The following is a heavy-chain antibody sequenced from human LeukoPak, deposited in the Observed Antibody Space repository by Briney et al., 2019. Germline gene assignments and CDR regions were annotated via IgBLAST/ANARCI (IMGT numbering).Heavy chain of an antibody. CDR1: GGSFSGYY. V-gene: IGHV4-34*01. D-gene: IGHD6-6*01. CDR3: EGAARPGYYYYYMDV. J-gene: IGHJ6*03. CDR2: INHSGST. Sequence: KPSETLTLTCAVYGGSFSGYYWSWIRQPPGKGLEWIGEINHSGSTNYNPSLKSRVTISVDTSKNQFSLKLSSVTAADTAVYYCEGAARPGYYYYYMDVWGKGTTVTVSS.